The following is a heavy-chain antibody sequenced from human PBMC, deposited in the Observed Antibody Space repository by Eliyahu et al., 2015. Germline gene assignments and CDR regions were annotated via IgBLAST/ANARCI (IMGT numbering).Heavy chain of an antibody. CDR1: GSXFSSYS. V-gene: IGHV3-48*02. CDR2: ISSSSXTI. Sequence: EVQLVESGGGLVQPGGSLRLSCXASGSXFSSYSMNWVRQAPGKGLEGVSYISSSSXTIYYADSVKGRFTISRDNAKNSLYLQMNSLRDEDTAVYYCAMEFWGDYYGSGSYLDYWGQGTLVTVSS. D-gene: IGHD3-10*01. J-gene: IGHJ4*02. CDR3: AMEFWGDYYGSGSYLDY.